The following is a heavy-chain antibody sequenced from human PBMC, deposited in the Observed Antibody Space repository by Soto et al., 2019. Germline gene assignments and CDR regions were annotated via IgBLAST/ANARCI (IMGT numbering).Heavy chain of an antibody. J-gene: IGHJ6*02. V-gene: IGHV3-7*03. D-gene: IGHD3-10*01. CDR3: ARGIGVDV. Sequence: GGSLRLSCAASGFTFSSYWMSWVRQAPGKGLEWVANIKQDGSERYYVDSVKGRFTISRDNAKDSLYLQMNSLRAEGTAVYYCARGIGVDVWGQGXTVTVYS. CDR2: IKQDGSER. CDR1: GFTFSSYW.